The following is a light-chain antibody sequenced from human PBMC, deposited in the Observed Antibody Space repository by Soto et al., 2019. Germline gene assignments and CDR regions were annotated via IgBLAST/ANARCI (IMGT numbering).Light chain of an antibody. Sequence: TQSPSSLSASTGDRVTITCRASQGISSYLAWYQQKPGKAPKLLIYAASTLQSGVPSRFSGSGSGTDFTFTISSLQPEDIATYYCQQYSHLITFGQGTRLEIK. J-gene: IGKJ5*01. CDR1: QGISSY. CDR3: QQYSHLIT. V-gene: IGKV1-8*01. CDR2: AAS.